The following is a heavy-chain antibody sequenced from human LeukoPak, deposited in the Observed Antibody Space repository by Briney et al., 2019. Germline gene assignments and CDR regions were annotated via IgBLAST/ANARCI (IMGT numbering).Heavy chain of an antibody. CDR1: GFTFSSYR. CDR3: AKDQGFGEPNWFDP. CDR2: ISYDGSNK. Sequence: GGSLRLSCAASGFTFSSYRTHWVRQAPGKGLEWVAVISYDGSNKYYADSVKGRFTISRDNSKNTLNLQMNSLRAEDTAVYYCAKDQGFGEPNWFDPWGQGTLVTVSS. D-gene: IGHD3-10*01. J-gene: IGHJ5*02. V-gene: IGHV3-30*18.